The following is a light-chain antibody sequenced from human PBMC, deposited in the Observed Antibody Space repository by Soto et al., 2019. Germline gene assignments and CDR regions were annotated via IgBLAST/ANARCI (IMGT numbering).Light chain of an antibody. CDR1: QRINIY. V-gene: IGKV1-39*01. J-gene: IGKJ5*01. CDR2: SAS. Sequence: IQMTQSPSSLSTSIGDGFTITCRASQRINIYLNWYRQKPGKAPELLVYSASNLQSGVPSRFSGSGSGTDFTLTISGLQSEDFATYYCQQSFSTPTFGQGTRLEIK. CDR3: QQSFSTPT.